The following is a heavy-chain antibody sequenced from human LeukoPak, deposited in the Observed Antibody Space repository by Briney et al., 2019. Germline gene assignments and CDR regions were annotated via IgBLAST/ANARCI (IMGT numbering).Heavy chain of an antibody. V-gene: IGHV4-34*01. Sequence: SETLSLTCAVYGGSFSGYYWSWIRQPPGKGLEWIGEINHSGSTNYNPSLKSRVTISVDTSKNQFSLKLSSVTAADTAVYYCARHRFVYCSSTSCNYGMGVWGQGTTVTVSS. D-gene: IGHD2-2*01. J-gene: IGHJ6*02. CDR2: INHSGST. CDR3: ARHRFVYCSSTSCNYGMGV. CDR1: GGSFSGYY.